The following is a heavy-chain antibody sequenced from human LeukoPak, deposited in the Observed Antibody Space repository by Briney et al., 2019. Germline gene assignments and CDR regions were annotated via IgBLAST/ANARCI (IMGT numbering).Heavy chain of an antibody. J-gene: IGHJ4*02. CDR2: ISSSGSTI. CDR1: GFTFSSYE. CDR3: ARSAGDYYDSSGQKDLDY. Sequence: GGSLRLSCAASGFTFSSYEMNWVRQAPGKGLEWVSDISSSGSTIYYADSVKGRFTISRDNAKNSLYLQMNSLRAEDTAVYYCARSAGDYYDSSGQKDLDYWGQGTLVTVSS. D-gene: IGHD3-22*01. V-gene: IGHV3-48*03.